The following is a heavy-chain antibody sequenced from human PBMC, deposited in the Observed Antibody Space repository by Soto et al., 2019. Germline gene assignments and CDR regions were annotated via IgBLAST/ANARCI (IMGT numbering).Heavy chain of an antibody. CDR3: ARYIYGYVDY. J-gene: IGHJ4*02. CDR1: GFTVSYNY. D-gene: IGHD5-18*01. V-gene: IGHV3-53*01. CDR2: IYRGGDT. Sequence: PGGSLRLSCAVSGFTVSYNYMNWVRQAPGKGLEWVSVIYRGGDTFYADSVKGRFTISRDNAKNSLYLQMNSLRAEDTAVYYCARYIYGYVDYWGQGTLVTVSS.